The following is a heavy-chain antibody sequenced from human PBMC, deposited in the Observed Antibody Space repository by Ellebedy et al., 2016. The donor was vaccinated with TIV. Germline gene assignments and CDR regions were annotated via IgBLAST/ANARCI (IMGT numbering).Heavy chain of an antibody. V-gene: IGHV4-59*13. J-gene: IGHJ3*02. D-gene: IGHD3-3*01. Sequence: MPSETLSLTCTVSGASISRDSWSWIRQPPGNGLQWVGSIFYSGVTIYNPSLRSRVTISLDKSQKQVSLNLTSVTAADTAVYFCAKSSISVFGATDAFDIWGQGTLVTVSS. CDR3: AKSSISVFGATDAFDI. CDR2: IFYSGVT. CDR1: GASISRDS.